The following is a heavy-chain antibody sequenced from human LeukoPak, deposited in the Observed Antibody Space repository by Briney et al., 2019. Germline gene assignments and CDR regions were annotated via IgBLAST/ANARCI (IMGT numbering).Heavy chain of an antibody. J-gene: IGHJ5*02. CDR1: GGSISSSDYY. V-gene: IGHV4-39*01. Sequence: SETLSLTCTVSGGSISSSDYYWGWIRQPPGKGLEWIGGIYYGGSTYYNPSLKSRVTISVDTSMNQFSLKLSFVTTADTAVYYCARALGYCSGGSCTRGYNWFDPWGQGTLVTVPS. CDR2: IYYGGST. CDR3: ARALGYCSGGSCTRGYNWFDP. D-gene: IGHD2-15*01.